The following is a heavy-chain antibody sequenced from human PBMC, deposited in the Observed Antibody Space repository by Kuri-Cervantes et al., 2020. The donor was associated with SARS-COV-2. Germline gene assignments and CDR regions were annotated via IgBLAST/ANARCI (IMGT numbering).Heavy chain of an antibody. Sequence: GGSLRLSCAAAGFTFSSYEMNWVRQTPGKGLEWVSYISSTGDTIYYADSVKGLFTISRDNAKTSLYLQMNSLRDEDTAVYYCTRWRVGAKTWGQGTLVTVSS. CDR3: TRWRVGAKT. CDR1: GFTFSSYE. J-gene: IGHJ4*02. D-gene: IGHD1-26*01. V-gene: IGHV3-48*03. CDR2: ISSTGDTI.